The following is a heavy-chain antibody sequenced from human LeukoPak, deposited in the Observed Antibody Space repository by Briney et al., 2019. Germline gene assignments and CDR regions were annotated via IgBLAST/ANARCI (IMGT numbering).Heavy chain of an antibody. CDR1: GYTFTSYG. J-gene: IGHJ5*02. D-gene: IGHD2-2*01. V-gene: IGHV1-18*01. CDR3: ARPLFCSSTSCSPAFDP. Sequence: ASVKVSCKASGYTFTSYGISWVRQAPGQGLEWMGWISAYNGNTNYAQKLQGRVTMTTDTSTSTAYMELRSLRSDDTAVYYCARPLFCSSTSCSPAFDPWGQGTLVTVSS. CDR2: ISAYNGNT.